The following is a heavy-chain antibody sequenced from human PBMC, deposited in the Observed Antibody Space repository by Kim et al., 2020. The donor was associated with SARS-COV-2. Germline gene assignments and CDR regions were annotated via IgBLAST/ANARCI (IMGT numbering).Heavy chain of an antibody. V-gene: IGHV3-64D*09. CDR1: GVTFSTYP. J-gene: IGHJ4*02. CDR2: ISHIGGTT. Sequence: GESLKISCLDSGVTFSTYPLHWVRQAPGKGLEYVSAISHIGGTTYYADSVKGRFTISRDNSKNTLYLQMSGLRAEDTALYYCVQVRSDTSGYYYYSWGQGTLVTVSS. D-gene: IGHD3-22*01. CDR3: VQVRSDTSGYYYYS.